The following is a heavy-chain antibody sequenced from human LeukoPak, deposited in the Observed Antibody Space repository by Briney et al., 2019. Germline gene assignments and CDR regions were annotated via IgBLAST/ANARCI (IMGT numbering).Heavy chain of an antibody. CDR3: ARVDCSSTSCYDGY. V-gene: IGHV1-8*01. J-gene: IGHJ4*02. Sequence: ASVKVSCKASGYTFTSYDINWVRQATGRGLEWMGWMNPNSGNTGYAQKLQGRVTMTRNTSISTAYMELSSLRSEDTAVYYCARVDCSSTSCYDGYWGQGTLVTVSS. CDR1: GYTFTSYD. CDR2: MNPNSGNT. D-gene: IGHD2-2*01.